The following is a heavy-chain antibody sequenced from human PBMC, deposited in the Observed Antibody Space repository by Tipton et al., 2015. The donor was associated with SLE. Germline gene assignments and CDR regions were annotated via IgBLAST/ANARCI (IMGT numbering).Heavy chain of an antibody. Sequence: SLRLSCAASGFTFSNYAMTWVRQAPGKGLVWVSAISDSGANTYHADSVKGRFTISRDNSKNTLHLEMYSLRAEDTAVYYCAKDPTFSGWYYFDYWGQGTLVIVSS. CDR3: AKDPTFSGWYYFDY. J-gene: IGHJ4*02. D-gene: IGHD6-19*01. CDR2: ISDSGANT. V-gene: IGHV3-23*01. CDR1: GFTFSNYA.